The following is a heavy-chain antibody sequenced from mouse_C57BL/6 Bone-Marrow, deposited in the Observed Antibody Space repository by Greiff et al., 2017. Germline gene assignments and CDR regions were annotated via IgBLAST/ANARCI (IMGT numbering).Heavy chain of an antibody. D-gene: IGHD1-1*01. CDR2: IYPGNGDT. Sequence: VQLQQSGAELVRPGASVKMSCKASGYTFTSYNMHWVKQTPRQGLEWIGAIYPGNGDTSYNQKFTSKATMTVDKSSSTAYMQLSSLSSEDSAVYFCARSVYYGSSYPFAYWGQGTLVTVSA. V-gene: IGHV1-12*01. CDR3: ARSVYYGSSYPFAY. J-gene: IGHJ3*01. CDR1: GYTFTSYN.